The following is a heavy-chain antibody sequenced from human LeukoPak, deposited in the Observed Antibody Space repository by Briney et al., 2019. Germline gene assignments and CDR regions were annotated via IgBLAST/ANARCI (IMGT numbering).Heavy chain of an antibody. V-gene: IGHV4-34*01. CDR2: INHSGST. D-gene: IGHD2-21*02. CDR1: GGSFSGYY. J-gene: IGHJ4*02. CDR3: AGRKPLLAYCGGDCFSPPDY. Sequence: PSETLSLTCAVYGGSFSGYYWSWIRQPPGKGLEWIGEINHSGSTNYNPSLKSRVTISVDTSKNQFSLKLSSVTAADTAVYYCAGRKPLLAYCGGDCFSPPDYWGQGTLVTVSS.